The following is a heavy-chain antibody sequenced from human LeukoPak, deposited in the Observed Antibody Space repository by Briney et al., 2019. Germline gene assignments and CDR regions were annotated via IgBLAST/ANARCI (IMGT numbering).Heavy chain of an antibody. Sequence: GGSLRLSCAASGFTFSGYSMKWVRQAPGEGLEWVSYISDSSSAIYYADSVRGRFTISRDTAKNSLFLQMNSLRAEDTAVYYCARDGGYSGYDADCWGQGTLVTVSS. J-gene: IGHJ4*02. CDR2: ISDSSSAI. V-gene: IGHV3-48*01. CDR3: ARDGGYSGYDADC. D-gene: IGHD5-12*01. CDR1: GFTFSGYS.